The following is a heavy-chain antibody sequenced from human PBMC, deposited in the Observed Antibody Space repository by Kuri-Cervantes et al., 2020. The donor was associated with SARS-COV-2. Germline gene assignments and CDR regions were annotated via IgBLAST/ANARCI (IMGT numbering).Heavy chain of an antibody. CDR2: IYHSGST. J-gene: IGHJ5*02. D-gene: IGHD2-2*01. CDR3: AREYCSSTSCYVRWFDP. V-gene: IGHV4-38-2*02. Sequence: ESLKISCAVSGYSISSGYYWGWIRQPPGKGLEWIGSIYHSGSTYYNPSLKSRVTISVDTSKNQFSLKLSSVTAADTAVYYCAREYCSSTSCYVRWFDPWGQGTLVTVSS. CDR1: GYSISSGYY.